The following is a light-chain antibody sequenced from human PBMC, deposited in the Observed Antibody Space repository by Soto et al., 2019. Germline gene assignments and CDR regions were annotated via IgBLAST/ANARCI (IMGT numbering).Light chain of an antibody. Sequence: IQLTQSPSSLSASIGDRVTITCRASQVISSYLAWYRQKAGKAPELLIEAASTLQSGVPSRFSGSGSGTDFALTISSLQPEDFATYYCQQLKKYPLSFGGGTKVEIK. CDR2: AAS. CDR1: QVISSY. V-gene: IGKV1-9*01. CDR3: QQLKKYPLS. J-gene: IGKJ4*01.